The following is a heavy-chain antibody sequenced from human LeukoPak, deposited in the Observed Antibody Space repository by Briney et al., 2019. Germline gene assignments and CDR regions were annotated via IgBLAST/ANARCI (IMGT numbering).Heavy chain of an antibody. CDR1: SGSISSSSSY. D-gene: IGHD2-21*02. J-gene: IGHJ6*02. CDR2: IYYSGST. V-gene: IGHV4-39*01. Sequence: PSQTLSLTCTVYSGSISSSSSYWGWILQPPGKGLEGIGSIYYSGSTYYSPSLKSRVTISVDTSNNQVSLKLSSVTAADTAVYYCARHPSFDGDSSPSNYGMDVWGQGTTVTVSS. CDR3: ARHPSFDGDSSPSNYGMDV.